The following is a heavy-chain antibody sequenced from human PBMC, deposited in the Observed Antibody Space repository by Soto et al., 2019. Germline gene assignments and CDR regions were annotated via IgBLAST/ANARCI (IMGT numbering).Heavy chain of an antibody. Sequence: ASVKVSCKASGYTFASYAMHWVRQAPGQRLEWMGWINAGNGNTKYSQKFQGRVTITRDTSASTAYMELSSLRSEDTAVYYCARAWVVVTAPDYWGQGTLVTVSS. J-gene: IGHJ4*02. CDR2: INAGNGNT. CDR1: GYTFASYA. V-gene: IGHV1-3*01. CDR3: ARAWVVVTAPDY. D-gene: IGHD2-21*02.